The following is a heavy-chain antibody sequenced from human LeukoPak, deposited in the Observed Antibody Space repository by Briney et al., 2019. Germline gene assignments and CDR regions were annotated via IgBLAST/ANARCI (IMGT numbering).Heavy chain of an antibody. J-gene: IGHJ4*02. CDR1: GFTFSSYE. CDR2: ISTSSSFI. Sequence: GGSLRLSCAASGFTFSSYEMNWVRQVPGKGLEWVSSISTSSSFIYYADSVKGRFTISRDNAKNSLYLQMNSLRAEDTAVYYCARDSYYYDSSGYIELDYWGQGTLVTVSS. CDR3: ARDSYYYDSSGYIELDY. D-gene: IGHD3-22*01. V-gene: IGHV3-21*01.